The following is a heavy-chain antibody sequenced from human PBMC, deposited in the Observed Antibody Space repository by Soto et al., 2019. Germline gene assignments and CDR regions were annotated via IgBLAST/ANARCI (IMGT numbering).Heavy chain of an antibody. J-gene: IGHJ4*02. Sequence: SETLSLTCAVSGGSINSRYWWSWVRQSPGKGLEWIGEIYRSGSTNYNPSLKNRVTISVDKSKNQFSLNLSSVTAADTAVYYCARDQNGSGNYYTRYFDYWGQGTLVTVSS. CDR1: GGSINSRYW. CDR2: IYRSGST. CDR3: ARDQNGSGNYYTRYFDY. D-gene: IGHD3-10*01. V-gene: IGHV4-4*02.